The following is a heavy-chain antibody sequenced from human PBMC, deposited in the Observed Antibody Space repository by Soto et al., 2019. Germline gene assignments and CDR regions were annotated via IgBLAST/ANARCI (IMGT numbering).Heavy chain of an antibody. Sequence: PGESLKISCKGSGYSFTSYWIGWVRQMPGKGLEWMGIIYPGDSDTRYSPSFQGQVTISADKSISTAYLQWSSLKASDTAMYYCARRAVYGGKSPGPADYYYGMDVWGQGTTVTVSS. CDR1: GYSFTSYW. J-gene: IGHJ6*02. D-gene: IGHD4-17*01. CDR2: IYPGDSDT. CDR3: ARRAVYGGKSPGPADYYYGMDV. V-gene: IGHV5-51*01.